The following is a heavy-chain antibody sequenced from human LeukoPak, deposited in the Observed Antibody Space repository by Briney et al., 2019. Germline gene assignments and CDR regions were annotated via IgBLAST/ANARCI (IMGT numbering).Heavy chain of an antibody. D-gene: IGHD3-10*01. V-gene: IGHV1-18*01. CDR2: ISPYNGNT. J-gene: IGHJ4*02. CDR1: GYTFTTYG. Sequence: GASVKVSCKASGYTFTTYGITWVRQAPGHGLEWMGWISPYNGNTYYAQKLQGRVIMTTDTSTSTAFMDLRSLTSDDTAMYYCARVDWSGALPALVSGTSLDYWGQGTLVTVSS. CDR3: ARVDWSGALPALVSGTSLDY.